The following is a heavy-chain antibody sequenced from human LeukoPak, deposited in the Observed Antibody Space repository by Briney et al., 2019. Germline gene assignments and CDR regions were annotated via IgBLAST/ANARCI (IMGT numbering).Heavy chain of an antibody. CDR3: ARDRAYTYGYAYYFEN. Sequence: GGSLRLSCAASGFTVSSNYLSWVRQAPGKGLEWVSVIYSAGSTFYADSVKGRFTISRDNSKNMVHLQMNSLRAEDTAVYYCARDRAYTYGYAYYFENWGQGTLVTVSS. J-gene: IGHJ4*02. CDR1: GFTVSSNY. D-gene: IGHD5-18*01. V-gene: IGHV3-66*01. CDR2: IYSAGST.